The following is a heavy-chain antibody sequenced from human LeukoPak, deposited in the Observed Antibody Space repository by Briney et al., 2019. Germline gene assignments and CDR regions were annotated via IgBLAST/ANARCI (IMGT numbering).Heavy chain of an antibody. CDR1: GLTFSNAW. Sequence: PGGSLRLSCAASGLTFSNAWMSWVRQAPGKGLEWVAFIRYDGSNKYYADSVKGRFTISRDNSKNTLYLQMNSLRAEDTAVYYCAKDGGEGYYDSSGYYWAYYFDYWGQGTLVTVSS. J-gene: IGHJ4*02. CDR2: IRYDGSNK. V-gene: IGHV3-30*02. D-gene: IGHD3-22*01. CDR3: AKDGGEGYYDSSGYYWAYYFDY.